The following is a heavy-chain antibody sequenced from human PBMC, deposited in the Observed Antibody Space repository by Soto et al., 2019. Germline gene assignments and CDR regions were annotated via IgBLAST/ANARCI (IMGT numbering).Heavy chain of an antibody. V-gene: IGHV1-69*13. CDR2: IIPIFGTA. Sequence: SVKVSCKASGGTFSSNAISWVRQAPGQGLEWMGGIIPIFGTANYAQKFQGRVTITADESTSTAYMELSSLRSEDTAGYHCARDKAGRRFGELLGGMDVWGQGTTVTVSS. CDR1: GGTFSSNA. J-gene: IGHJ6*02. CDR3: ARDKAGRRFGELLGGMDV. D-gene: IGHD3-10*01.